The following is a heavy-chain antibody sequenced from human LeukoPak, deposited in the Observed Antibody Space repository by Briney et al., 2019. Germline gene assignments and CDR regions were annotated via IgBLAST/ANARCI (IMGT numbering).Heavy chain of an antibody. D-gene: IGHD6-19*01. CDR1: GGSFSGYY. CDR2: MSHSGST. CDR3: ARSSGVATMEQWLVRLAYYFDY. Sequence: SETLSLTCAVYGGSFSGYYWSWIRQPQGKGLEWIGEMSHSGSTNYNPSLKSRVTISQDTSKNQFSLQLNSVTPEDTAVYYCARSSGVATMEQWLVRLAYYFDYWGQGTLVTVSS. J-gene: IGHJ4*02. V-gene: IGHV4-34*01.